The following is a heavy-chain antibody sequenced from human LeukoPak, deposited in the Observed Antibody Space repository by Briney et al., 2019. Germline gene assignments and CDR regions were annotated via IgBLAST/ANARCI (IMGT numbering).Heavy chain of an antibody. V-gene: IGHV3-43*01. CDR3: TKDRYCTTINCPLDY. J-gene: IGHJ4*02. CDR2: ISRDGTNT. D-gene: IGHD2-8*01. Sequence: GESLRLSCAASGLNFDEYTFHWVRQAQGRGLEWVSLISRDGTNTKYADSVKGRFTISRDDSRNSLYLKMNSLRSEDSALYYCTKDRYCTTINCPLDYWGQGTLVTVSS. CDR1: GLNFDEYT.